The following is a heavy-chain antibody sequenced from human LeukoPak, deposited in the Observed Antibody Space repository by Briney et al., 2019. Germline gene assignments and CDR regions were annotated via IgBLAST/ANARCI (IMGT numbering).Heavy chain of an antibody. CDR3: ARPGNYDSLGEYGNCFDP. CDR1: RGSLGSGIYH. V-gene: IGHV4-61*02. D-gene: IGHD3-16*01. Sequence: SETLSLTCRVSRGSLGSGIYHRNSLRQPAGKGLEWIGRIFTSGSANYNPSLKSRLTMSVDTSKSQFSLKLTSVTAADTAIYYCARPGNYDSLGEYGNCFDPWGQGTLVTVSS. CDR2: IFTSGSA. J-gene: IGHJ5*02.